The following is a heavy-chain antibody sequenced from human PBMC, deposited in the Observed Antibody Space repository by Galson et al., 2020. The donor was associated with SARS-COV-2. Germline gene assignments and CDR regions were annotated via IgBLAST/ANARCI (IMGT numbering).Heavy chain of an antibody. D-gene: IGHD4-17*01. CDR1: GFTFSRNA. CDR3: AKDRGNDYGDQLDF. Sequence: GGSLRLSCAASGFTFSRNAMAWFRQAPGKGLEWDSGISGGGGSTYYADSVKGRFTISRDISQNTVYLQMSSLRAEDTAVYYCAKDRGNDYGDQLDFWGQGTQVTVSS. CDR2: ISGGGGST. J-gene: IGHJ4*02. V-gene: IGHV3-23*01.